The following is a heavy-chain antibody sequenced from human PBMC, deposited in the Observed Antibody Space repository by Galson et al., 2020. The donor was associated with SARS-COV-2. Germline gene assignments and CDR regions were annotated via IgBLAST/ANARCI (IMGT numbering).Heavy chain of an antibody. Sequence: GESLKISCAASGFTFTTYWMSWVRQAPGKGLEWVANINQDGSEKYYVDSVKGRFTISRDNAEDSLSLQMNSLRAEDTAVYFCAREFELEILPYSYFYVDVWGKGTTVTISS. D-gene: IGHD1-26*01. CDR3: AREFELEILPYSYFYVDV. V-gene: IGHV3-7*01. J-gene: IGHJ6*03. CDR1: GFTFTTYW. CDR2: INQDGSEK.